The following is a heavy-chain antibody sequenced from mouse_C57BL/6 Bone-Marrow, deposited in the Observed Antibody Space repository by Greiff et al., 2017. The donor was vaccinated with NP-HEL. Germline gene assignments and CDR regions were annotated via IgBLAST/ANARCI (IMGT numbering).Heavy chain of an antibody. J-gene: IGHJ1*03. CDR1: GFTFSNYW. CDR3: TDFYYYGSRYFDV. Sequence: EVKLVESGGGLVQPGGSMKLSCVASGFTFSNYWMNWVRQSPEKGLEWVAQIRLKSDNYATHYAESVKGRFTISRDDSKSSVYLQMNNLRAEDTGIYYCTDFYYYGSRYFDVWGTGTTVTVSS. D-gene: IGHD1-1*01. CDR2: IRLKSDNYAT. V-gene: IGHV6-3*01.